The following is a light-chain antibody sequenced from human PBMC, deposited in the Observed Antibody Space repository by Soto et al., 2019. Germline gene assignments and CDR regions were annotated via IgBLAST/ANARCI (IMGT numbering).Light chain of an antibody. CDR3: SSYTGSSTYVV. V-gene: IGLV2-14*01. CDR1: SSDVGGYNY. J-gene: IGLJ2*01. Sequence: QSALTQPASVSGSPGQSITISCTGTSSDVGGYNYVSWYQQHPGKAPKLMIYEVSNRPSGVPNRFSGSKSGNTASLTISGLQAEDEADYYCSSYTGSSTYVVFGGGTQLTVL. CDR2: EVS.